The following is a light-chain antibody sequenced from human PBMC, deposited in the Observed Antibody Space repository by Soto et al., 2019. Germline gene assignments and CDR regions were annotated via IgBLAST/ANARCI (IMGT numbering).Light chain of an antibody. CDR2: EVS. V-gene: IGLV2-14*01. J-gene: IGLJ1*01. Sequence: QSVLTQPASVSGSPGQSITISCTGTSSDVGAYNYVSWYQQHPGKAPKLIIYEVSNRPSGVSNHFSGSKSGNTASLTISGLQAEDEADYYCSSYTSSSTYVFGAGTKVTAL. CDR1: SSDVGAYNY. CDR3: SSYTSSSTYV.